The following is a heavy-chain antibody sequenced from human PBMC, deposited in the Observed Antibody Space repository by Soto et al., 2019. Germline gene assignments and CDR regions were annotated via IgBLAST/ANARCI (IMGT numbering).Heavy chain of an antibody. V-gene: IGHV1-69*01. Sequence: QVQLVQSGAEVKKPGSSVRVSCKASGGTFGNHAISWVRQAPGQGLEWLGGIIPVLGVGDNAQNFQGRVTITADASTSTAYLELSSLISEGTALYYCAREAGYTYGYGFDYWGQGTLVTVSS. CDR1: GGTFGNHA. J-gene: IGHJ4*02. D-gene: IGHD5-18*01. CDR2: IIPVLGVG. CDR3: AREAGYTYGYGFDY.